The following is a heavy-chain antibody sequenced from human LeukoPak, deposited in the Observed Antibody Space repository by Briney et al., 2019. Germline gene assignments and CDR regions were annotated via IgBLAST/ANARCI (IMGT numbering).Heavy chain of an antibody. CDR2: ISSTSRSYI. V-gene: IGHV3-21*01. J-gene: IGHJ3*02. CDR3: ARARDFYGDYWDAFDI. Sequence: GGSLRLSCAASGFTFSSYNMNWVRQAPGKGLEWVSSISSTSRSYIYYADSVKGRFTISRDNAKNSLYLQMNSLRAEDTAVYYCARARDFYGDYWDAFDIWGQGTMVTVSS. D-gene: IGHD4-17*01. CDR1: GFTFSSYN.